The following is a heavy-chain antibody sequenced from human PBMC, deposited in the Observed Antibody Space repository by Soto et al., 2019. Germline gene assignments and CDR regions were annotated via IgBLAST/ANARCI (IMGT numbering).Heavy chain of an antibody. Sequence: GESLKISCKGSGYSFTSYWISWVRQMPGKGLEWMGRIDPSDSYTNYSPSFQGHVTISADKSISTAYLQWSSLKASDTAMYYCARRPVNYDILTGYYIIGEVDYFDYWGQGTLVTVSS. CDR3: ARRPVNYDILTGYYIIGEVDYFDY. J-gene: IGHJ4*02. CDR2: IDPSDSYT. CDR1: GYSFTSYW. V-gene: IGHV5-10-1*01. D-gene: IGHD3-9*01.